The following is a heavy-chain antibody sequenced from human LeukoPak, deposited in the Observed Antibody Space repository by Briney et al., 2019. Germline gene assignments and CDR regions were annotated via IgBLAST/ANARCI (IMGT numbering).Heavy chain of an antibody. D-gene: IGHD2-2*01. CDR1: GFTLSRYG. J-gene: IGHJ4*02. Sequence: PGRPVRLFCAASGFTLSRYGEQCVRQAPGKGLEWVEVIWYDGSNKYYADSVKGRFTISRDNSKNTLYLQMNSLRAEDTTVYYCAREAYCSSTSCYFDYWGQGTLVTVSS. V-gene: IGHV3-33*01. CDR2: IWYDGSNK. CDR3: AREAYCSSTSCYFDY.